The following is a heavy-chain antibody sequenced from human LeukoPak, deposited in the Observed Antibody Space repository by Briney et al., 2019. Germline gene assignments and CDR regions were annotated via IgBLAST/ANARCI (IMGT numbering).Heavy chain of an antibody. CDR1: GFTYSSYD. V-gene: IGHV3-30-3*01. D-gene: IGHD5-24*01. J-gene: IGHJ2*01. Sequence: GRSLRLSCAASGFTYSSYDMHWVRQAPGKGLEWVAVISCDGNNKYYADSVKGRFTISRDNSEKTLYLQMNSLRAEDTAVYYCARDAYNEEDWYFDLWGRGILVTVSS. CDR2: ISCDGNNK. CDR3: ARDAYNEEDWYFDL.